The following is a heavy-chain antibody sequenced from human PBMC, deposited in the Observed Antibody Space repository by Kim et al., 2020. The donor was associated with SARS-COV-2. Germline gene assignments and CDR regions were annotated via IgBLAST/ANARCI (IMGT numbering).Heavy chain of an antibody. Sequence: SPSTERGRLTISRDNSNNPLYLQLNSLRAGDTAVYYCAIVASKLRFLNFEYWGQGTLVTVSP. CDR3: AIVASKLRFLNFEY. V-gene: IGHV3-23*01. J-gene: IGHJ4*02. D-gene: IGHD3-3*01.